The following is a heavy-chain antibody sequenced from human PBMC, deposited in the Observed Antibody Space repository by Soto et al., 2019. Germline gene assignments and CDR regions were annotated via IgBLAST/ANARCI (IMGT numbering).Heavy chain of an antibody. J-gene: IGHJ4*02. CDR2: IIPICGTA. V-gene: IGHV1-69*13. Sequence: SVKVSCKASGGTFSSYAISWVRQAPGQGLEWMGGIIPICGTANYAQKFQGRVTITADESTSTAYMELSSLRSEDTAVYYCARVTYYYDSSVRWALDNWGQGTLVTVSS. CDR1: GGTFSSYA. CDR3: ARVTYYYDSSVRWALDN. D-gene: IGHD3-22*01.